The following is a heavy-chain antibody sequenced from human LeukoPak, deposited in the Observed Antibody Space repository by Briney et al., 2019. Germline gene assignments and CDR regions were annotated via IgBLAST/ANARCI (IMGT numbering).Heavy chain of an antibody. J-gene: IGHJ4*02. CDR1: GLTFSSYA. V-gene: IGHV3-23*01. D-gene: IGHD2-15*01. Sequence: GGSLRLSCAASGLTFSSYAVSWVRQAPGKGLEWVSAISGSGDTSFYADSVKGRFTISRDNSKNTLYLQMNSLSAEDTAVYYCAKDFRGSGYFFDYWGQGTLVTVSS. CDR2: ISGSGDTS. CDR3: AKDFRGSGYFFDY.